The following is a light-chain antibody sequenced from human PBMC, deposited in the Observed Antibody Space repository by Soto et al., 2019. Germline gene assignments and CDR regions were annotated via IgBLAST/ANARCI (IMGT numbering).Light chain of an antibody. CDR2: EVS. Sequence: QSVLTQPASVSGSPGQSITISCTGTGSDIGGYKDVSWYQQHPGKAPQVLIFEVSYRPYGISNRFSGSRSGNVASLTISGLQAEDEADYYCSSYRSGTSPYYVFGTGTKVTVL. V-gene: IGLV2-14*03. J-gene: IGLJ1*01. CDR3: SSYRSGTSPYYV. CDR1: GSDIGGYKD.